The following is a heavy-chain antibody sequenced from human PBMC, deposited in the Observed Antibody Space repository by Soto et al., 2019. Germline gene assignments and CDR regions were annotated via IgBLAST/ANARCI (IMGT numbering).Heavy chain of an antibody. J-gene: IGHJ4*02. CDR2: ISGSGGST. Sequence: EVQLLESGGGLVQPGGSLRLSSAASGFTFSSYAMSWVRQAPGKGLEWVSAISGSGGSTYYADSVKGRFTISRDNSKNTLYLQMNSLRAEDTAVYYCAKKLSGSFDNYYFDYWGQGTLVTVSS. V-gene: IGHV3-23*01. CDR3: AKKLSGSFDNYYFDY. CDR1: GFTFSSYA. D-gene: IGHD1-26*01.